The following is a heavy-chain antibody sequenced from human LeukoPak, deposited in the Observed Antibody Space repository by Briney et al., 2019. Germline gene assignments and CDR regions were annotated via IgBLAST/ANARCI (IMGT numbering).Heavy chain of an antibody. J-gene: IGHJ6*02. V-gene: IGHV3-23*01. CDR3: AKGDLVSPALYYYGVDV. Sequence: GGSLRLSCAASGFTFSSYAMNWVRQAPGKGLEWVSSISGGGGSTYYADTVKGRFTISRGNSNNTLYLQMNSLRAEDTAVYYCAKGDLVSPALYYYGVDVWGQGTTVTVSS. D-gene: IGHD2-2*01. CDR1: GFTFSSYA. CDR2: ISGGGGST.